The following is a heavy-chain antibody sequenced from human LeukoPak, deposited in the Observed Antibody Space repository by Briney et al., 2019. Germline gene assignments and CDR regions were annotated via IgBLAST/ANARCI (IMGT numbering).Heavy chain of an antibody. V-gene: IGHV1-69*04. J-gene: IGHJ4*02. CDR1: GGTFSSYA. CDR3: ARVVYYYGSGSFPDY. D-gene: IGHD3-10*01. Sequence: GASVKVSCKASGGTFSSYAISWVRQAPGQGLEWMGRIIPILGIANYAQKFQGRVTITADKSTSTAYMELSSLRSDDTAVYYCARVVYYYGSGSFPDYWGQGTLVTVSS. CDR2: IIPILGIA.